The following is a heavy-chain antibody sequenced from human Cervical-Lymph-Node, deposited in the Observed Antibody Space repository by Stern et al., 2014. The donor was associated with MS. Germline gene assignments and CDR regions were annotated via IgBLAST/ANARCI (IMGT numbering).Heavy chain of an antibody. Sequence: VQLVQYGAEVKKPGASLKVSCKASGYIFTNYNVNWVRQAPGQGLEWMGWMNPNRGDTGSEPKCQGRVTIARGTLTNKAYKEVGGLTSEDTAVYYCARQGYAARGYFHHWGQGTLVTVSS. J-gene: IGHJ1*01. V-gene: IGHV1-8*01. CDR3: ARQGYAARGYFHH. CDR2: MNPNRGDT. D-gene: IGHD6-6*01. CDR1: GYIFTNYN.